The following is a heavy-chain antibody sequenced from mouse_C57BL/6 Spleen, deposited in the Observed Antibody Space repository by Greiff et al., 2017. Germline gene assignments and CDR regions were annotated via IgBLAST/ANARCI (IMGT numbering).Heavy chain of an antibody. Sequence: VQLQQSGAELVKPGASVKVSCKASGYTFTSYWMHWVKQRPGQGLEWIGRIHPSDSDTNYNQKFKGKATLTVDKSSGTAYMQLSSLTSEDSAVYYCAMDYYGSSYDYWGQGTLVTVSA. CDR1: GYTFTSYW. CDR2: IHPSDSDT. J-gene: IGHJ3*01. CDR3: AMDYYGSSYDY. D-gene: IGHD1-1*01. V-gene: IGHV1-74*01.